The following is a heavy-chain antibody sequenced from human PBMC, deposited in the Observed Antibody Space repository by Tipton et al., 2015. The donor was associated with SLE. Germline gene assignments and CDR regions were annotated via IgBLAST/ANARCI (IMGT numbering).Heavy chain of an antibody. Sequence: GSLRLSCAASGFTFSSYSMNWVRQAPGKGLEWVSSISSSSSYIYYADSVKGRFTISRDNAKNSLYLQMNSLRVEDTAVYYCARDAAFCTGCGMDVWGQGTTVTVSS. V-gene: IGHV3-21*01. CDR1: GFTFSSYS. D-gene: IGHD3/OR15-3a*01. CDR3: ARDAAFCTGCGMDV. CDR2: ISSSSSYI. J-gene: IGHJ6*02.